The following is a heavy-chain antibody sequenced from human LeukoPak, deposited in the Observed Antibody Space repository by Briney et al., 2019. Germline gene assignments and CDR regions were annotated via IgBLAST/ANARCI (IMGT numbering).Heavy chain of an antibody. CDR2: INPNSGGT. J-gene: IGHJ3*02. CDR1: GYPFTGYY. Sequence: GESLKISCKGSGYPFTGYYMHWVRQAPGQGLEWMGRINPNSGGTNYAQKFQGRVTMTRDTYISTAYMELSRLRSDDTAVYYCARVRITMIPPHDAFDIWGQGTMVTVSS. CDR3: ARVRITMIPPHDAFDI. V-gene: IGHV1-2*06. D-gene: IGHD3-22*01.